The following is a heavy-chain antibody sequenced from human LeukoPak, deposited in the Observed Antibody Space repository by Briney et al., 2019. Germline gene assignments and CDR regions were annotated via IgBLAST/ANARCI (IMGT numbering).Heavy chain of an antibody. CDR1: GASISTYF. CDR3: AREYGDQGTRNFDY. J-gene: IGHJ4*02. V-gene: IGHV4-4*07. D-gene: IGHD4-17*01. Sequence: SQTLSLTCTVSGASISTYFWTWIRQPAGKGLEWIGRIYPNGAINYNPSLKSRVTMSVDTSKNQFSLKLISVTAADTAVYYCAREYGDQGTRNFDYWGQGGLVTVSS. CDR2: IYPNGAI.